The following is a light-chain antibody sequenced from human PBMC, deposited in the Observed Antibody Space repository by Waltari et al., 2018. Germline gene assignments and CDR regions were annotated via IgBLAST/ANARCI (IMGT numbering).Light chain of an antibody. CDR2: DVS. CDR3: SSYTTTSSWV. CDR1: SGDLGNYKF. Sequence: QSALTQPASVSGSPGQSITISCPGTSGDLGNYKFVPWSQREPGRAPKLIVYDVSQRPSGVSNRFSGSKSGNTASLTISGVQAEDEADYYCSSYTTTSSWVFGGGTKLTVL. V-gene: IGLV2-14*01. J-gene: IGLJ3*02.